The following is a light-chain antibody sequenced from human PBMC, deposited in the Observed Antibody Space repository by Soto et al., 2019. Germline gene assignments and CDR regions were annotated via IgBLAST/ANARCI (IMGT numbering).Light chain of an antibody. V-gene: IGLV2-11*01. Sequence: QSALTQPRSVSGSPGQSVTISCTGTSRDVGDYNYVSWYQQHPGKAPKVMIYDVTKRPSGVPDRFSGSKSGNTASLTISGLQAEDEADYYCCSYAGTYSVVFGTGTKLTVL. CDR3: CSYAGTYSVV. CDR1: SRDVGDYNY. J-gene: IGLJ1*01. CDR2: DVT.